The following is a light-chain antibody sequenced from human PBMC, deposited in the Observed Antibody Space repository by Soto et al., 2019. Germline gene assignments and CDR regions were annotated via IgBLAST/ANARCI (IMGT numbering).Light chain of an antibody. J-gene: IGKJ2*01. V-gene: IGKV3-15*01. CDR2: GAS. CDR3: QQYNTYST. CDR1: QSVSSN. Sequence: ETVMTQSPATLSVSPGERATLSCRASQSVSSNLAWYQQKPGQAPRLLIYGASTRATGIPARFSGSGSGTEFTLTISSLQSEDFAVYYCQQYNTYSTFGQGTKLEIK.